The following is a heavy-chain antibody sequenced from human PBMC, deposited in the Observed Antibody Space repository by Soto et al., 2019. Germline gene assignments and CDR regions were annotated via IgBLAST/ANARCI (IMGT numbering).Heavy chain of an antibody. J-gene: IGHJ6*02. V-gene: IGHV3-30-3*01. CDR2: ISYDGSNK. CDR3: ARFPYGTSPSYGMDV. D-gene: IGHD3-10*01. Sequence: GGSLRLSCAASGFTFSSYAMHWVRQAPGKGLEWVAVISYDGSNKYYADSVKGRFTISRDNSKNTLYLQMNSLRAEDKAVYYCARFPYGTSPSYGMDVWGQGTTVTVSS. CDR1: GFTFSSYA.